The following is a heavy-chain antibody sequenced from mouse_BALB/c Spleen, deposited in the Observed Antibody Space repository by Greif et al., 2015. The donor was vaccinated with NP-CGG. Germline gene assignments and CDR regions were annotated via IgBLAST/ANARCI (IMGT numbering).Heavy chain of an antibody. V-gene: IGHV1S132*01. CDR2: IFPGTGTT. CDR1: GYTFTSYW. D-gene: IGHD1-1*01. Sequence: QVQLQQSGAELVKPGASVKLSCKTSGYTFTSYWIQWVKQRPGQGLGWIGEIFPGTGTTYYNEKFKGKATLTIDTSSSTAYMQLSSLTSEDSAVYFCARRGVTTVDYWGQGTTLTVSS. J-gene: IGHJ2*01. CDR3: ARRGVTTVDY.